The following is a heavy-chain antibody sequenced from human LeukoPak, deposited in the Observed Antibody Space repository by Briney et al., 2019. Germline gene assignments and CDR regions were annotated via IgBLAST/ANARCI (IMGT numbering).Heavy chain of an antibody. J-gene: IGHJ4*02. V-gene: IGHV3-30*18. CDR3: AKDSKRFGY. CDR2: ISYDGSNK. Sequence: PGRSLRLSCAASGLTFSSYGMHWVRQAPGKGLEWVAVISYDGSNKYYADSVKGRFTISRDNSKNTLYLQMNSLRAEDTALYYCAKDSKRFGYWGQGTLVTVSS. CDR1: GLTFSSYG.